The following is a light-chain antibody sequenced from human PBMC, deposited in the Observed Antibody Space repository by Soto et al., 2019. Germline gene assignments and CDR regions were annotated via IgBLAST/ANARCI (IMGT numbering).Light chain of an antibody. CDR3: SSYTSGSTFVV. J-gene: IGLJ2*01. Sequence: QSVLTQPASVSGSPGQSITISCTGTSSDVGGYNFVSWFQQHPGKAPKFLIYDVSNRPSGVSNRFSGSESGNTASLIISGLQAEDEADYYCSSYTSGSTFVVFGGGTKLTVL. CDR2: DVS. CDR1: SSDVGGYNF. V-gene: IGLV2-14*03.